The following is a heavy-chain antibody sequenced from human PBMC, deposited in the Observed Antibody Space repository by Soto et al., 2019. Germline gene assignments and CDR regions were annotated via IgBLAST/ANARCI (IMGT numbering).Heavy chain of an antibody. D-gene: IGHD1-26*01. CDR3: ARGILRPNHYMDV. Sequence: WTWIRQHTGKGLEWIGYIYDSGSAFYNPSLKSRVTMSVDTSKNQFSLNLRSVTAADTAVFYCARGILRPNHYMDVWGKGTAVAVSS. J-gene: IGHJ6*03. V-gene: IGHV4-31*02. CDR2: IYDSGSA.